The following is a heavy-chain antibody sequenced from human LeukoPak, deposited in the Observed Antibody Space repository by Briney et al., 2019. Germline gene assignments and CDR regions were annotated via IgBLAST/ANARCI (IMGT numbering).Heavy chain of an antibody. V-gene: IGHV3-23*01. CDR1: GFTFSSYA. CDR3: ASATSNYYYYGLDV. J-gene: IGHJ6*02. CDR2: ISGSGGST. Sequence: GGSLRLSCVASGFTFSSYAMNWVRQAPGKGLEWVSGISGSGGSTYYADSVKGRFTISRDNSKNTLYLQMSSLRAEDTAVYYCASATSNYYYYGLDVWGQGTTVTVSS.